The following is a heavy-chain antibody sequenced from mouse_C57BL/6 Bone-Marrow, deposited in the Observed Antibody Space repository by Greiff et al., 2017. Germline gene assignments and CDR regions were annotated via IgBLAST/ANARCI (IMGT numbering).Heavy chain of an antibody. CDR3: ASPSYYYGSSYDWFAY. D-gene: IGHD1-1*01. CDR1: GYTFTSYG. Sequence: QVQLKESGAELARPGASVKLSCKASGYTFTSYGISWVKQRTGQGLEWIGEILPGSGSTNYNEKFKGKATFTADTSSNTAYMQLSSLTSEDSAIYYCASPSYYYGSSYDWFAYWGQGTLVTVSA. CDR2: ILPGSGST. J-gene: IGHJ3*01. V-gene: IGHV1-81*01.